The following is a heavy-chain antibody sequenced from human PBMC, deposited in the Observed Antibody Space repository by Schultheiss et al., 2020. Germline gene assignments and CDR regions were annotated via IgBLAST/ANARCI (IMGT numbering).Heavy chain of an antibody. Sequence: WGSLRLSCAASGFTVSSNYMNWVRQAPGKGLEWVGRIKSKTDGGTTDYAAPVKGRFTISRDDSKNTLYLQMNSLKTEDTAVYYCTTVGATRPIDYWGQGTLVTVSS. V-gene: IGHV3-15*01. CDR2: IKSKTDGGTT. D-gene: IGHD1-26*01. J-gene: IGHJ4*02. CDR3: TTVGATRPIDY. CDR1: GFTVSSNY.